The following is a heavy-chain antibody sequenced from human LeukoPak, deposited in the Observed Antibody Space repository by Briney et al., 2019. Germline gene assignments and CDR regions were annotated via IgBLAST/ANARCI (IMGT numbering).Heavy chain of an antibody. V-gene: IGHV4-59*11. CDR3: AKEGTSNWFDP. CDR2: IYYSGST. D-gene: IGHD1-20*01. CDR1: GGSISSHY. Sequence: PSETLSLTCTVSGGSISSHYWSWIRQPPGKGLEWIGYIYYSGSTNYNPSLKSRVTISVDTSKNQFSLKLSSVTAADTAVYYCAKEGTSNWFDPWGQGTMVTVSS. J-gene: IGHJ3*01.